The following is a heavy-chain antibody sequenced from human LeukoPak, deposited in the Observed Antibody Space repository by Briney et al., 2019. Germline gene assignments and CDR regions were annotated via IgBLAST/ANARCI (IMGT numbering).Heavy chain of an antibody. J-gene: IGHJ4*02. V-gene: IGHV3-48*01. CDR1: GFTFSSYS. Sequence: GGSLRLSCAASGFTFSSYSMNWVRQAPGKGLEWVSYISSSSSTIYYADSVKGRFTISRDNSRNTLYLQMNSLRAEDTAVYYCAKPHFDYWGQGALVTVSS. CDR2: ISSSSSTI. CDR3: AKPHFDY.